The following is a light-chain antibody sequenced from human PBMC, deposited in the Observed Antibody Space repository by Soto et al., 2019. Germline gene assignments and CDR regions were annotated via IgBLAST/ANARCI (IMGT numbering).Light chain of an antibody. J-gene: IGKJ4*01. CDR3: QQRSNWPLT. V-gene: IGKV3-11*01. Sequence: EIVLTQSPATLSLSPGERATLSCRASENIIRDLAWYQQKPGQAPRLLIYDASNRATGIPARFSGSGSGTDFTLTISSLEPEDFAVYFCQQRSNWPLTFGGGTKVEIK. CDR2: DAS. CDR1: ENIIRD.